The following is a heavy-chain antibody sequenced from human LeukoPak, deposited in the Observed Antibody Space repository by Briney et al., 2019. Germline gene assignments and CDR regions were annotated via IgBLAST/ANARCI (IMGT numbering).Heavy chain of an antibody. CDR3: ARHPGSPRYYYYYYGMDV. D-gene: IGHD6-13*01. CDR1: GYSFTSYW. CDR2: IYPGDSDT. J-gene: IGHJ6*02. V-gene: IGHV5-51*01. Sequence: GESLKISCKGSGYSFTSYWIGWVRQMPGKGLEWMGIIYPGDSDTRYSPSFQGQVTISADKSISTAYLQWSSLKASDTAMYYCARHPGSPRYYYYYYGMDVWGQGTTVTVSS.